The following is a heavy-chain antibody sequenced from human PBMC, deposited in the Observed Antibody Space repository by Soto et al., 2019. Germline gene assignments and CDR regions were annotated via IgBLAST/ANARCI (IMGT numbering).Heavy chain of an antibody. Sequence: SETLSLTCTVSGGSISSGGYYWSWIRQHPGKGLEWIGYIYYSGSTYYNPSLKSRVTISVDTSKNQFSLKLSSVTAADTAVYYCARMPLTTVTTGDYWGQGTLVTVSS. J-gene: IGHJ4*02. V-gene: IGHV4-31*03. CDR2: IYYSGST. D-gene: IGHD4-17*01. CDR3: ARMPLTTVTTGDY. CDR1: GGSISSGGYY.